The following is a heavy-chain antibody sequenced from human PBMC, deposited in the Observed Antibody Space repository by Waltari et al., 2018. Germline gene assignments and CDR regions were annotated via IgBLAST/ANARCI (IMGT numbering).Heavy chain of an antibody. CDR2: IGESDASA. CDR3: ASGQWPDPFDY. CDR1: GLMFSAYA. D-gene: IGHD6-19*01. J-gene: IGHJ4*02. Sequence: EVQLLESGGALVQPGASLRLSCTASGLMFSAYAMSWVRQAPGKGLEWVSAIGESDASAYYAENLKGRFIISRDNSKNTLSLQMSSLTAEDTALYYCASGQWPDPFDYWGQGTQVTVST. V-gene: IGHV3-23*01.